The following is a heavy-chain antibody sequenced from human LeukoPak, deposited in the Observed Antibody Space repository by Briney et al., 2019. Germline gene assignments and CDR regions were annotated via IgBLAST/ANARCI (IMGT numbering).Heavy chain of an antibody. V-gene: IGHV1-2*02. D-gene: IGHD3-3*01. Sequence: ASVKVSCKASGYTFTGYYMHWVRQSPGQGLEWIGWINPNSGGTNYAQKFQGRVTMTRDTSISTAYMELSRLRSDDTAVYYCARPLRQTHYYYMDVWGKGTTVTVSS. J-gene: IGHJ6*03. CDR3: ARPLRQTHYYYMDV. CDR1: GYTFTGYY. CDR2: INPNSGGT.